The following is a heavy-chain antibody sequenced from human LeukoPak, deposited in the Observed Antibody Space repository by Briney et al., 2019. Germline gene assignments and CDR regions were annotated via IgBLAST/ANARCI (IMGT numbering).Heavy chain of an antibody. V-gene: IGHV1-8*03. D-gene: IGHD2-21*02. CDR3: ARQRGTIVVVTATSGFDP. J-gene: IGHJ5*02. CDR1: GYTFTSYD. CDR2: MNPNSGNT. Sequence: GASVKVSCKASGYTFTSYDINWVRQATGQGLEWMGWMNPNSGNTGYAQKLQGRVTITRNTSINTAYMELSNLRSEDTAVYYCARQRGTIVVVTATSGFDPWGQGTLVTVSS.